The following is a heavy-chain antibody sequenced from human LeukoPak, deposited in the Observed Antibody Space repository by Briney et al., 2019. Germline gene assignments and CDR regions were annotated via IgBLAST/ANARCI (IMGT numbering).Heavy chain of an antibody. D-gene: IGHD4-17*01. Sequence: ASVKVSCKASGFTFNDHYMHWVRQAPGQGLVWMGWINPSHGGTNYAQEFRGRFTMTRDTSISTVYMELHSLRSDDTAVYYCARDLYYGDYALTPDYWGQGTLVTVSS. V-gene: IGHV1-2*02. CDR1: GFTFNDHY. CDR3: ARDLYYGDYALTPDY. J-gene: IGHJ4*02. CDR2: INPSHGGT.